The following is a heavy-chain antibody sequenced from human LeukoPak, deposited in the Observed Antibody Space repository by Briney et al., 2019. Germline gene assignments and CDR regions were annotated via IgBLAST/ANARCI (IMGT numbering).Heavy chain of an antibody. D-gene: IGHD3-3*01. CDR2: ISSSGSTI. J-gene: IGHJ6*02. V-gene: IGHV3-11*01. CDR1: GFTFSDYY. CDR3: ARGRPHYDFWSGYYYYYYGMDV. Sequence: GGSLRLSCAASGFTFSDYYMSWIRQAPGKGLEWVSYISSSGSTIYYADSVKGRFTISRDNAENSLYLQMNSLRAEDTAVYYRARGRPHYDFWSGYYYYYYGMDVWGQGTTVTVSS.